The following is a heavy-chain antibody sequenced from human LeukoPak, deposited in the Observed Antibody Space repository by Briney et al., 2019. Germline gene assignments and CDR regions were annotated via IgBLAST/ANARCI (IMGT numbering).Heavy chain of an antibody. CDR2: IDRDGSRI. D-gene: IGHD4-23*01. V-gene: IGHV3-74*01. Sequence: GGSLSLSCAVSGFTFSSYWMHWVRQAPGKGLVWVSRIDRDGSRINYADSVKGRFTISRDNGKNTLFLQMNGLRAEDAAVYYCVRGNDYGGPHYWGQGTLVTVSS. CDR3: VRGNDYGGPHY. J-gene: IGHJ4*02. CDR1: GFTFSSYW.